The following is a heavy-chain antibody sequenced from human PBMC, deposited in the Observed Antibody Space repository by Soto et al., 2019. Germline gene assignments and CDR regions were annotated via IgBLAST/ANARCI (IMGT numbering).Heavy chain of an antibody. V-gene: IGHV1-69*05. CDR2: VIPLIRGA. Sequence: SVKVSCKASGGTFNNYGINWVRQAPGQGLEWMGWVIPLIRGANYAQKFQGRVTMTTDASNSAVYMELRGLKSDDTAVYYCARVTLKAGNWFDPWGQGTLVTVSS. CDR1: GGTFNNYG. CDR3: ARVTLKAGNWFDP. J-gene: IGHJ5*02.